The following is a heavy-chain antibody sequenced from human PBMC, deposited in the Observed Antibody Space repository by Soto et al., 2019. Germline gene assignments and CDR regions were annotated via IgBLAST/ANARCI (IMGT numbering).Heavy chain of an antibody. CDR1: GFTFTSYG. V-gene: IGHV3-33*01. D-gene: IGHD2-21*02. CDR3: AIDYCGGDCYALDY. J-gene: IGHJ4*02. Sequence: QVQLVESGGGVVQPGRSLRLSCVASGFTFTSYGMHWVRQAPGKGLEWVAVIWYDGSKKYYADSVKGRFTISRDNSKNTLYLQMNSLRAEDTAVYYCAIDYCGGDCYALDYWGQGTLVTVSS. CDR2: IWYDGSKK.